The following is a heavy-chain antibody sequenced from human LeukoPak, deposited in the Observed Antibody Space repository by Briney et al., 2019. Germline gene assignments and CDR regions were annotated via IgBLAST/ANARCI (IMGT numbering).Heavy chain of an antibody. D-gene: IGHD4-11*01. CDR3: ARASYTVTTYFFDY. Sequence: SQTLSLTCAISGDSVSTNSAAWNWIRQSPSRGLEWLGRTYYRSQWYNDYAVSVKSRITINPDTSKNQFSLQLDSVTPEDTAVYYCARASYTVTTYFFDYWGQGTLVTVSS. CDR1: GDSVSTNSAA. CDR2: TYYRSQWYN. V-gene: IGHV6-1*01. J-gene: IGHJ4*02.